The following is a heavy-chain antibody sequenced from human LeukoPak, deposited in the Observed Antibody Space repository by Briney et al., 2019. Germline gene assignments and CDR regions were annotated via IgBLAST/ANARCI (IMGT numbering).Heavy chain of an antibody. CDR2: IYHSGST. V-gene: IGHV4-4*02. J-gene: IGHJ6*03. CDR1: GGSISSSNW. CDR3: ARDVLYYDLWSGDYYYYMDV. Sequence: SGTLSLTCAVSGGSISSSNWWSWVRQPPGKGLEWIGEIYHSGSTNYNPSLKSRVTISVDKSKNQFSLKLSSVTAADTAVYYCARDVLYYDLWSGDYYYYMDVWGKGTTVTVSS. D-gene: IGHD3-3*01.